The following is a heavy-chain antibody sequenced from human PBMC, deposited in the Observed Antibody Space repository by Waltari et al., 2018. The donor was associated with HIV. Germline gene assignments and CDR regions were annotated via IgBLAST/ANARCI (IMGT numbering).Heavy chain of an antibody. J-gene: IGHJ4*02. CDR3: AKAHQGSGSFDY. Sequence: EVQLVESGGGLVQPGRSLRLSCAASGFTFDDYAMHWVRQAPGKGMGWVSGISWNSGRIGYADSVKGRFTISRDNAKNSLYLQMNSLRAEDTALYYCAKAHQGSGSFDYWGQGTLVTVSS. CDR1: GFTFDDYA. V-gene: IGHV3-9*01. D-gene: IGHD1-26*01. CDR2: ISWNSGRI.